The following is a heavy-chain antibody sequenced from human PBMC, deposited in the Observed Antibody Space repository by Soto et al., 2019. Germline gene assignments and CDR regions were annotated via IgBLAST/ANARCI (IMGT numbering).Heavy chain of an antibody. CDR3: ANIPNGVGDFDI. J-gene: IGHJ3*02. D-gene: IGHD2-21*01. CDR1: GFSLSTSGVG. Sequence: SGPTLVNPAQTLTLTCTFSGFSLSTSGVGVGWIRQPPGKALEWLALIYWNDDKRYSPSLKSRLTITKDTSKNQVVLTMTNMDAVDTAMYYCANIPNGVGDFDIWGQGTMVTVSS. CDR2: IYWNDDK. V-gene: IGHV2-5*01.